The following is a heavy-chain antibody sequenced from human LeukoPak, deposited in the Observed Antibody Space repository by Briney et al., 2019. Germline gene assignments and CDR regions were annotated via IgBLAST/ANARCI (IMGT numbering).Heavy chain of an antibody. Sequence: ASVKVSCKASGYTFTAYYIHWVRQAPGQGLEWMGWIKPNSGGTKFAQKFQDRVTMTRDTSISTAYMDLSRLRSDDTAVYHCARAGHYDFNYFDPWGQGTLVTVSS. V-gene: IGHV1-2*02. CDR2: IKPNSGGT. CDR1: GYTFTAYY. CDR3: ARAGHYDFNYFDP. J-gene: IGHJ5*02. D-gene: IGHD4-11*01.